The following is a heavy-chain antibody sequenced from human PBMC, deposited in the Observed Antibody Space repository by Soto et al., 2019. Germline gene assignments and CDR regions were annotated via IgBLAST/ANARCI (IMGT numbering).Heavy chain of an antibody. CDR2: IYYSGST. V-gene: IGHV4-59*01. Sequence: SATLSLTCTVSDGSISSYYCSWIRQPPGKGLEWIGYIYYSGSTNYNPSLKSRVTISVDTSKNQFSLKLSSVTAADTAVYYCARRYGDSFDYWGQGTLVTVSS. CDR3: ARRYGDSFDY. D-gene: IGHD4-17*01. CDR1: DGSISSYY. J-gene: IGHJ4*02.